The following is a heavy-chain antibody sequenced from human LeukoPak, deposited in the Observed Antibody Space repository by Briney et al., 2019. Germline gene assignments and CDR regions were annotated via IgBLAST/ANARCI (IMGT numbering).Heavy chain of an antibody. Sequence: SETLSLTCTVSGGSISSYYWSWIRQPPGKGLEWVGHIYYSGSTNYNPSLKSRVTISVDTSKNQFSLKLSSVTAADTAVDYCARDKYYYDSSGLDAFDIWGQGTMVTVSS. V-gene: IGHV4-59*01. J-gene: IGHJ3*02. CDR3: ARDKYYYDSSGLDAFDI. D-gene: IGHD3-22*01. CDR2: IYYSGST. CDR1: GGSISSYY.